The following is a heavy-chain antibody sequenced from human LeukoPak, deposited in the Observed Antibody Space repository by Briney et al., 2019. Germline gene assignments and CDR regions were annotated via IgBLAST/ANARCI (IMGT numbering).Heavy chain of an antibody. CDR2: ISDSGDRT. Sequence: GGPLRLSCAASGFTISSNAMSWVRQAPGKGLEWVSVISDSGDRTYYADSVKGRFTISRDDSKNTLSLQINSLRAEDTAFYYCAKDRSLDGGDSNGYFDYWGLGTLVTVSS. CDR1: GFTISSNA. J-gene: IGHJ4*02. CDR3: AKDRSLDGGDSNGYFDY. D-gene: IGHD4-23*01. V-gene: IGHV3-23*01.